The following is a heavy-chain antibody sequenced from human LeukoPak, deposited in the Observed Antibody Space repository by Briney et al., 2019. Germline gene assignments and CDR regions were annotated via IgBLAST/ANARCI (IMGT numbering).Heavy chain of an antibody. J-gene: IGHJ4*02. CDR2: IYHSGST. V-gene: IGHV4-38-2*02. CDR1: GYSISSGYY. D-gene: IGHD5-18*01. Sequence: SETLSLTCTVSGYSISSGYYWGWIRQPPGKGLEWIGSIYHSGSTYYNPSLKSRVTISVDTSKNQFSLKLSSVTAADTAVYYCARAQRYSYGPFDYWGQGTLVTVPS. CDR3: ARAQRYSYGPFDY.